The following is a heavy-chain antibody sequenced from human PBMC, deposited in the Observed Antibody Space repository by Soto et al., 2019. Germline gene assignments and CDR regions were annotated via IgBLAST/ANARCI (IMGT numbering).Heavy chain of an antibody. Sequence: GASVKVSCKASGYTFGNNDISWVRQATGQGLEWMGWMNPNSGKTGYAQKFQGRVTMTRDTSMSTAHLELSSLRSDDTAIYYRARMATSGTLNWFDPWGQGTLVTVSS. V-gene: IGHV1-8*01. J-gene: IGHJ5*02. CDR2: MNPNSGKT. CDR3: ARMATSGTLNWFDP. CDR1: GYTFGNND.